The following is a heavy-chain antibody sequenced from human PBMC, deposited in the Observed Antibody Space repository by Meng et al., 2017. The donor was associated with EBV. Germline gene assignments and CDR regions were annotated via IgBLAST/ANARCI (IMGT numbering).Heavy chain of an antibody. Sequence: QVLFVECGADVQHPGALVKVSCKASAYAFTSYILHWVRQAPGQRLEWMGWINVGVGYTKYSQKFQGRVTISSDTSATTGYMELSSLRSEDTAVYYCVRGPPVGVPGPGDYWGQGTLVTVSS. CDR2: INVGVGYT. V-gene: IGHV1-3*01. D-gene: IGHD2-21*01. CDR3: VRGPPVGVPGPGDY. J-gene: IGHJ4*02. CDR1: AYAFTSYI.